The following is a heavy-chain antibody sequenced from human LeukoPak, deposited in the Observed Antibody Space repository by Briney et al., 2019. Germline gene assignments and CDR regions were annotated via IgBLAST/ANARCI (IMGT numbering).Heavy chain of an antibody. CDR2: LYSDGNT. V-gene: IGHV3-53*01. CDR3: AKRVSYSSSSVYFDY. D-gene: IGHD6-6*01. CDR1: GFTVITND. Sequence: GGSLRLSCAASGFTVITNDMTWVRQAPGKGLEWVSVLYSDGNTKYADSVKGRFTISKDNSRNTLYLQMNSLRAEDTAVYYCAKRVSYSSSSVYFDYWGQGTLVTVSS. J-gene: IGHJ4*02.